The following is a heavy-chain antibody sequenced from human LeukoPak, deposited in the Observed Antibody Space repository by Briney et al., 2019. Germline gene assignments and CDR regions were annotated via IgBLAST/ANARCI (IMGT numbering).Heavy chain of an antibody. D-gene: IGHD6-19*01. J-gene: IGHJ6*02. CDR1: GYTFTGYY. CDR3: ARECIAVAGSHYYYYYGMDV. Sequence: SVKVSCKASGYTFTGYYMHWVRQAPGQGLEWMGWINPNSGGTNYAQKFQGRVTMTRDTSISTAYMELSRLRSDDTAVYYRARECIAVAGSHYYYYYGMDVWGQGTTVTVSS. V-gene: IGHV1-2*02. CDR2: INPNSGGT.